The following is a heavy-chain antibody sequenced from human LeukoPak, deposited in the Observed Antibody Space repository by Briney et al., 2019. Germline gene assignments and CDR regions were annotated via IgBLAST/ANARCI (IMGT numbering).Heavy chain of an antibody. J-gene: IGHJ4*02. CDR1: GYTFTSYY. CDR3: AREGGGCSSTSCYMTAYYFDY. D-gene: IGHD2-2*02. CDR2: INPSGGST. V-gene: IGHV1-46*01. Sequence: ASVKVSCKASGYTFTSYYMHWVRQAPGQGLEWMGIINPSGGSTSYAQKFQGRVTMTRDTSTSTVYVELSSLRSEDTAVYYCAREGGGCSSTSCYMTAYYFDYWGQGTLVTVSS.